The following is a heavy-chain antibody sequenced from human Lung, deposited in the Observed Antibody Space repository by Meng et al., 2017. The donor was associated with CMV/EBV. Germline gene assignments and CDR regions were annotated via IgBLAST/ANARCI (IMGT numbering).Heavy chain of an antibody. Sequence: VDLQESGPGLVKPSETLSLTCTVSGGSISSYYWSWISQSAGKGLEWIGRIYTSGTTIYNPSLKSRLTLSLDTSKNQFSLKLNSVTAADTAVYYCARAEADTGNFDYWGQGTLVTVSS. D-gene: IGHD6-19*01. J-gene: IGHJ4*02. CDR2: IYTSGTT. CDR1: GGSISSYY. V-gene: IGHV4-4*07. CDR3: ARAEADTGNFDY.